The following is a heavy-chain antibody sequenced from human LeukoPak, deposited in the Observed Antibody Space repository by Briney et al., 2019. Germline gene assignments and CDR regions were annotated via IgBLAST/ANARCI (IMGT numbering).Heavy chain of an antibody. J-gene: IGHJ4*02. V-gene: IGHV5-51*01. Sequence: GESLKISCKGSGYSFTCYWIGWVRQMPGKGLEWMGIIYPGDSDTRYSPSFQGQVTISPDQSISTAYLQCSSLKVSETAVYYCATGEVIVGARYWGQGTLVTVSS. CDR2: IYPGDSDT. CDR3: ATGEVIVGARY. D-gene: IGHD1-26*01. CDR1: GYSFTCYW.